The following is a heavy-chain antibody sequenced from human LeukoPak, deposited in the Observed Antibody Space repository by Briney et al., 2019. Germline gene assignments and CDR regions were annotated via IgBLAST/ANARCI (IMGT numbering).Heavy chain of an antibody. CDR2: INPVSGGT. CDR1: GYIVTGLY. V-gene: IGHV1-2*02. D-gene: IGHD2-21*02. CDR3: ARDSRYCGGDCYSNQVRHYYFDS. Sequence: GASVKASSKPSGYIVTGLYMHWVRQAPGQRLEWRGWINPVSGGTNYVQKFQDRFTRTRNTSISTVYIDLSRLRSDDTAVYFCARDSRYCGGDCYSNQVRHYYFDSWGQGTLVTVSS. J-gene: IGHJ4*02.